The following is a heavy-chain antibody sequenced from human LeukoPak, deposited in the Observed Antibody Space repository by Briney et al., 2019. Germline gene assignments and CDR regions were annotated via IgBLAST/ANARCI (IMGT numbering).Heavy chain of an antibody. CDR3: ARIVAVAAFHPFYS. D-gene: IGHD6-19*01. CDR2: ISSSSSYT. J-gene: IGHJ4*02. CDR1: GYTFSAYY. Sequence: GGSLRLSCAASGYTFSAYYMNWIRQAPGKGLEWVSYISSSSSYTNYADSVKGRFTISRDNAKKSLYLQMNSLRAEDTAVYYCARIVAVAAFHPFYSRGQGTLVTVSS. V-gene: IGHV3-11*03.